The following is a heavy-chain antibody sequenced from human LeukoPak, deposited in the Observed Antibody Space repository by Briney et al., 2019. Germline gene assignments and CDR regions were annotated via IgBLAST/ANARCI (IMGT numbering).Heavy chain of an antibody. Sequence: GGSLRLSCAASGFTFSNAWMSWVRQAPGKGLEWVAVISYDGSNKYYADSVKGRFTISRDNSKNTLYLQMNSLRAEDTAVYYCARDGLPDIVVVPAAPYNWFDPWGQGTLVTVSS. D-gene: IGHD2-2*01. CDR3: ARDGLPDIVVVPAAPYNWFDP. J-gene: IGHJ5*02. CDR1: GFTFSNAW. V-gene: IGHV3-30-3*01. CDR2: ISYDGSNK.